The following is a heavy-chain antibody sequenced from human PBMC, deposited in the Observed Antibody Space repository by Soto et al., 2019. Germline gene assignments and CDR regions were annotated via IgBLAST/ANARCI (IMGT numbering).Heavy chain of an antibody. Sequence: GGSLRLSCVASGFTFSDYSMNWVRQAPGKGLEWVSYISSDSRTKYYVESVKGRFTISRDNAKNSLYLQMNSLRAEDTALYYCAKDSSIAGYYYYYMDVWGKGTTVTVSS. CDR1: GFTFSDYS. CDR2: ISSDSRTK. V-gene: IGHV3-48*04. J-gene: IGHJ6*03. D-gene: IGHD6-13*01. CDR3: AKDSSIAGYYYYYMDV.